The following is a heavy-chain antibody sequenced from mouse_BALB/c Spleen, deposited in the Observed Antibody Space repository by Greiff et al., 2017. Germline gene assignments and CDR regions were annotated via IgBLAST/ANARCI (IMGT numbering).Heavy chain of an antibody. CDR3: ARSFFYDYDGEGAMDY. J-gene: IGHJ4*01. CDR2: ISYSGST. CDR1: GYSITSDYA. V-gene: IGHV3-2*02. D-gene: IGHD2-4*01. Sequence: EVKLMESGPGLVKPSQSLSLTCTVTGYSITSDYAWNWIRQFPGNKLEWMGYISYSGSTSYNPSLKSRISITRDTSKNQFFLQLNSVTTEDTATYYCARSFFYDYDGEGAMDYWGQGTSVTVSS.